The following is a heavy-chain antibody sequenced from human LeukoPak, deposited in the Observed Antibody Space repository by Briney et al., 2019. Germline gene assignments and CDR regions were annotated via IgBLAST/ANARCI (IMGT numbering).Heavy chain of an antibody. Sequence: GGSLRLSCAASGFSFSSYGMSWVRQAPGKGLEWVSVIYRDDTTYYADSVKGRFTISRDNSKNTLYLQMSSVRAEDTAVYYCARAAYDSGSYIVNHDYWGQGTLVTVSS. D-gene: IGHD3-22*01. CDR3: ARAAYDSGSYIVNHDY. CDR1: GFSFSSYG. J-gene: IGHJ4*02. CDR2: IYRDDTT. V-gene: IGHV3-53*01.